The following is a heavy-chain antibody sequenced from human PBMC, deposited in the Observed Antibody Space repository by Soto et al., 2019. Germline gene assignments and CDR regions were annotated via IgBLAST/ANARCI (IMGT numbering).Heavy chain of an antibody. D-gene: IGHD1-1*01. CDR1: GYSLSTSGLG. CDR3: AHSPWTGTKAYFDY. V-gene: IGHV2-5*02. J-gene: IGHJ4*02. Sequence: QITLKESTPTLVKPTQTLTLTCTFSGYSLSTSGLGVGWIRQPPGKALEWLALIYWDDDRRYSPSLKSRITITHDPSTNPGGLTMTNIDPVDTATYHGAHSPWTGTKAYFDYWRKGTLVTVSS. CDR2: IYWDDDR.